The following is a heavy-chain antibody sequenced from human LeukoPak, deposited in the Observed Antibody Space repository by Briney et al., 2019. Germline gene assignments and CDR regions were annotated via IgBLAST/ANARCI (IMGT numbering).Heavy chain of an antibody. Sequence: GGSLRLSCAASGFTFSSYWMSWVCQAPGKGLEWVANIKQDGSEKYYVDSVKGRFTISRDNAKNSLYLQMNSLRAEDTAVYYCARDRYYYDSSGYLDYWGQGTLVTVSS. D-gene: IGHD3-22*01. CDR3: ARDRYYYDSSGYLDY. J-gene: IGHJ4*02. CDR2: IKQDGSEK. CDR1: GFTFSSYW. V-gene: IGHV3-7*01.